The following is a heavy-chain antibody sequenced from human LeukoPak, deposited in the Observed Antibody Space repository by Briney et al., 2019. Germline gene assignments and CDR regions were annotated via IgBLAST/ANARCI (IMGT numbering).Heavy chain of an antibody. CDR2: IYYSGST. Sequence: SETLSLTCTVPGGSVSSGSYYWSWIRQPPGKGLEWIGYIYYSGSTNYNPSLKSRVTISVDTSKNQFSLKLSSVTAADTAVYYCARGAGYSSSNDYWGQGTLVTVSS. CDR1: GGSVSSGSYY. J-gene: IGHJ4*02. V-gene: IGHV4-61*01. CDR3: ARGAGYSSSNDY. D-gene: IGHD6-13*01.